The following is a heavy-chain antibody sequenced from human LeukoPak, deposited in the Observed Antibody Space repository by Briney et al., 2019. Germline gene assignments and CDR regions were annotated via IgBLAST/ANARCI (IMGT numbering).Heavy chain of an antibody. J-gene: IGHJ4*02. CDR2: INPNSGGT. CDR3: AREVYYYGSGSNQNYFDY. V-gene: IGHV1-2*02. Sequence: ASVKVSCKASGYTFTGYYMHWVRQAPGQGLEWMGWINPNSGGTNYAQKFQGRVTMTRDTSISTAYMELSRLRSDDTAVYYCAREVYYYGSGSNQNYFDYWGRGTLVTVSS. D-gene: IGHD3-10*01. CDR1: GYTFTGYY.